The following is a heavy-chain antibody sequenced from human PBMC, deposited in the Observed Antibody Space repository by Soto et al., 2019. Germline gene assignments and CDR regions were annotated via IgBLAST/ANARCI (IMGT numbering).Heavy chain of an antibody. CDR2: ISHSGST. CDR1: GGSFSGYY. CDR3: ARGPMSDWPLCSH. V-gene: IGHV4-34*01. D-gene: IGHD3-10*02. Sequence: SETLSLTCGVYGGSFSGYYLTWLRQPPGKGLEWIGEISHSGSTDYNPSLWGRVTISIDASKNQLSLNLNSVTAADTAVYYCARGPMSDWPLCSHWGQGILVTVSS. J-gene: IGHJ4*02.